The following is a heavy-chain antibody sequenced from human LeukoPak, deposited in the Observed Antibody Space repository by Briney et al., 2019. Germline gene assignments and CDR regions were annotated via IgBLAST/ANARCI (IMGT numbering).Heavy chain of an antibody. Sequence: GGSLRLSCAASGFTFSSYGMHWVRQAPGKGLEWVAFIRYDGSNKYYADSVKGRFTISRDNSKNTLYLQMNSLRAEDTAVYYCAKDRGLVAEYSQHWGQGTLVTVSS. D-gene: IGHD3-10*01. CDR1: GFTFSSYG. CDR2: IRYDGSNK. CDR3: AKDRGLVAEYSQH. J-gene: IGHJ1*01. V-gene: IGHV3-30*02.